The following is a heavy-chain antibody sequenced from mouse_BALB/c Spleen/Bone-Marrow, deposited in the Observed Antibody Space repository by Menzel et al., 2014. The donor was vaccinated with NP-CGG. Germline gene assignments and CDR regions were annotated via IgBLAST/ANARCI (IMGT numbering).Heavy chain of an antibody. V-gene: IGHV3-8*02. CDR1: GDSITSGY. CDR2: ISYSGST. D-gene: IGHD1-1*02. J-gene: IGHJ3*01. Sequence: EVNLVESGPSLVKPSQTLSLPCSVTGDSITSGYWNWIRKFPGNKLEYMGKISYSGSTYYNPSLKSRISITRDTSKNQYYLQLNSVTTEDTATYYCARGRAMGFAYWGQGTLVTVSA. CDR3: ARGRAMGFAY.